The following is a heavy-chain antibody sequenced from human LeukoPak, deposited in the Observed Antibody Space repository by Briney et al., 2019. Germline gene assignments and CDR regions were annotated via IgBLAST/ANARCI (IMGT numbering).Heavy chain of an antibody. CDR2: ISDTGNT. V-gene: IGHV4-59*08. J-gene: IGHJ4*02. Sequence: SETLSLTCTVSGGSITTDYWRWIRQPPGKGLEWVGDISDTGNTIYNTSLESRVSISVDTSKNQFSLKLSSVTAADTAVYYCARHTIRGVVFDYWGRGTRVTVSS. D-gene: IGHD3-10*01. CDR1: GGSITTDY. CDR3: ARHTIRGVVFDY.